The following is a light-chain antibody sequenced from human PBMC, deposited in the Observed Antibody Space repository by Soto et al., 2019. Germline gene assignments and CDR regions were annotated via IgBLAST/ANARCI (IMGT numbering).Light chain of an antibody. CDR3: QQSYTTPIT. CDR1: QTISRN. CDR2: AAS. Sequence: DIQMTQSPSSLSASVGDRVTITCRASQTISRNLNWYQHKPGKAPKLLIYAASSLQSGVPSTFSGSGSGTDFTLTISSLQPEDFATYYCQQSYTTPITFGPGTKVDI. V-gene: IGKV1-39*01. J-gene: IGKJ3*01.